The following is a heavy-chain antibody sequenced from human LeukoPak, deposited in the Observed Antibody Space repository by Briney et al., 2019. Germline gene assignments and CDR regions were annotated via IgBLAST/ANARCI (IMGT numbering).Heavy chain of an antibody. J-gene: IGHJ5*02. CDR3: ASLGRFGEFNWFDP. CDR1: GFTFSDYY. CDR2: ISSSSSYT. Sequence: PGGSLRLSCAASGFTFSDYYMSWIRQAPGKGLEWVSYISSSSSYTNYADSVKGRFTISRDNAKNSLYLQMNSLRAEDTAVYYCASLGRFGEFNWFDPWGQGTLVTVSS. V-gene: IGHV3-11*06. D-gene: IGHD3-10*01.